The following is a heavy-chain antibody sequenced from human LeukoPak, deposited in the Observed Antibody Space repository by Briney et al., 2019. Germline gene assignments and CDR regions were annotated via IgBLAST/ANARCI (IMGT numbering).Heavy chain of an antibody. CDR3: ARATVTTFPYYFDY. D-gene: IGHD4-17*01. V-gene: IGHV4-38-2*02. CDR2: IYHSGST. Sequence: SETLSLTCTVSGYSISSGYYWGWLRQPPGKGLEWIGSIYHSGSTYYNPSLKSRVTISVDTSKNQFSLKLSSVTAADTAVYYCARATVTTFPYYFDYWGQGTLVTVSS. J-gene: IGHJ4*02. CDR1: GYSISSGYY.